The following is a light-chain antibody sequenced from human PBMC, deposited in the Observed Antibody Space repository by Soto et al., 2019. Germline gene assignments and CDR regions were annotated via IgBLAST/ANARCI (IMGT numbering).Light chain of an antibody. V-gene: IGLV2-14*01. J-gene: IGLJ1*01. CDR3: SSYTGSTYV. CDR2: DVS. CDR1: SSDVGGHNY. Sequence: QSALTQPASVSGSPGQSITISCTGTSSDVGGHNYVSWYQQHPGTVPKLMIYDVSTRPSGVSNRFSGSKSGNTASLTISGLQAEDEADYYCSSYTGSTYVFGTGTKLTVL.